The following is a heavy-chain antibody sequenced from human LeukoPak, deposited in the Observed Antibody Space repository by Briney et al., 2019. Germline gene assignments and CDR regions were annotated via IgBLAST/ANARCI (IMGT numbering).Heavy chain of an antibody. V-gene: IGHV3-30*18. CDR2: ISYDGSNK. Sequence: GGSLRLSCAASGFTFSSYGMHWVRQAPGKGLEWVAVISYDGSNKYYADSVKGRFTISRDNSKNTLYLQMNSLRAEDTAVYYCAKDLLSGSQLTDGDWGQGTLVTVSS. CDR1: GFTFSSYG. J-gene: IGHJ4*02. D-gene: IGHD1-26*01. CDR3: AKDLLSGSQLTDGD.